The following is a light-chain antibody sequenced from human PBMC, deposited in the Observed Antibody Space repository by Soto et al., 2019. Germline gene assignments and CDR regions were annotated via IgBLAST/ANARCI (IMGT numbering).Light chain of an antibody. CDR1: SSDVGGYNY. CDR2: EVI. J-gene: IGLJ3*02. V-gene: IGLV2-14*01. Sequence: QSALTQPASVSGSPGQSITISCTGTSSDVGGYNYVSWYQQHPGKAPKLMIYEVINRPSGVSNRFSGSKSGNTASLTISGLPAEDEADYYCSSYTSADTLVFGGGTKLTVL. CDR3: SSYTSADTLV.